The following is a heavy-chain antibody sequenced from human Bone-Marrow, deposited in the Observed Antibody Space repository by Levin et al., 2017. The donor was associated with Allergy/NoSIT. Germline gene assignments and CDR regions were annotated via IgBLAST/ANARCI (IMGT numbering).Heavy chain of an antibody. V-gene: IGHV4-4*07. D-gene: IGHD3-9*01. CDR1: GGSISNYY. CDR3: ARVSDKEDQLVLSTFDDAYDI. CDR2: IYGTRNT. J-gene: IGHJ3*02. Sequence: PSETLSLTCTVSGGSISNYYWTWIRQTAGKGLEWIGRIYGTRNTNYNPSLRSRVTMSVDTSKNQFSLKLSSVTAADTAVYYCARVSDKEDQLVLSTFDDAYDIWGQGTMVTVSS.